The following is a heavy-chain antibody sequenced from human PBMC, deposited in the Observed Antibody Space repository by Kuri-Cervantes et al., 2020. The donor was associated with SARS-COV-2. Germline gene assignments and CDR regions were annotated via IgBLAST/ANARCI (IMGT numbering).Heavy chain of an antibody. D-gene: IGHD6-6*01. CDR2: IIPIFGTA. Sequence: SVKVSCKASGGTFSSYAISWVRQAPGQGLEWMGRIIPIFGTANYAQKFQGRVTITADESTSTAYMKLSSLRSEDTAVYYCARDCKDSSSSSTFDYWGQGTLVTVSS. J-gene: IGHJ4*02. V-gene: IGHV1-69*13. CDR3: ARDCKDSSSSSTFDY. CDR1: GGTFSSYA.